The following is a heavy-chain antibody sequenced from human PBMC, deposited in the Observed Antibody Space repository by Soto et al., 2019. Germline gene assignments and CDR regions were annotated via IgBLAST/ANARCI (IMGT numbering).Heavy chain of an antibody. CDR3: ARYWGSKHAFDI. Sequence: QVTLKESGPVLVKPTETLTLTCTVSGFSLSNARMGVSWIRQPPGKALEWLAHIFSNDEKSYSTSLKSRLTTXKXXSKSQVVLTMTNMDPVDTATYYCARYWGSKHAFDIWGQGTMVTVSS. J-gene: IGHJ3*02. CDR2: IFSNDEK. CDR1: GFSLSNARMG. D-gene: IGHD7-27*01. V-gene: IGHV2-26*01.